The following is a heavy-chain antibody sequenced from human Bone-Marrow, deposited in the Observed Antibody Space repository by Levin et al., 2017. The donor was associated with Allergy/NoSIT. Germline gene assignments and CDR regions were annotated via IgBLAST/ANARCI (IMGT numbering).Heavy chain of an antibody. Sequence: GGSLRLSCAASGFTFSGYWMSWVRQAPGKGLEWVANIKQDGSEKNYVDSVKGRFTISRDNAKNSLYLQMNSLRAEDTAVYYCARMLYGDYAKYYFESWGQGTLVTVSS. CDR2: IKQDGSEK. CDR3: ARMLYGDYAKYYFES. J-gene: IGHJ4*02. D-gene: IGHD4-17*01. V-gene: IGHV3-7*01. CDR1: GFTFSGYW.